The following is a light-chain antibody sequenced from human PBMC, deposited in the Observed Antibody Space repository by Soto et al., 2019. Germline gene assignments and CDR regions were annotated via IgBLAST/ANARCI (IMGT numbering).Light chain of an antibody. Sequence: QSALTQPASVSGSPGQSITISCTGTSSDVGSYNLVSWYQQHPGKAPKLMIYEGSKRPSGVSNRFSGSKSGNTASLTISGLQAEDEADYYCCSYAGSNPHWVFGGGTQLTVL. J-gene: IGLJ3*02. CDR3: CSYAGSNPHWV. V-gene: IGLV2-23*01. CDR1: SSDVGSYNL. CDR2: EGS.